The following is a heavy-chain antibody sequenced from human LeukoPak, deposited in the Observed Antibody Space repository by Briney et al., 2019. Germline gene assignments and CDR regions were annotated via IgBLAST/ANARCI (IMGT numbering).Heavy chain of an antibody. D-gene: IGHD3-10*01. V-gene: IGHV3-74*01. J-gene: IGHJ5*02. CDR1: GFTFSNYW. CDR3: ARDLGYYASGIYYAAWFDP. CDR2: INSDGSST. Sequence: PGGSLRLSCAVSGFTFSNYWMHWVRQGPGKGLVWVSRINSDGSSTNYAESVKGRFSISRDNAKNTVYLQMNSLRVEDTAVYFCARDLGYYASGIYYAAWFDPWGQGTLVTVSS.